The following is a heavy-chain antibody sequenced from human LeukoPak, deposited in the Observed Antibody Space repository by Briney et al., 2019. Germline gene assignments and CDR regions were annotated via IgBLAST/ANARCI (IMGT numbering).Heavy chain of an antibody. V-gene: IGHV1-46*01. CDR1: GYTFTSYY. CDR3: ARAYNPFGGMDV. D-gene: IGHD1-1*01. CDR2: INPSSGST. J-gene: IGHJ6*02. Sequence: ASVKVSCKASGYTFTSYYMHWVRQAPGQGLEWMGIINPSSGSTSYAQKFQGRVTMTRDTSTSTVYMELSSLRSEDTAVSYCARAYNPFGGMDVWGQGTTVTVSS.